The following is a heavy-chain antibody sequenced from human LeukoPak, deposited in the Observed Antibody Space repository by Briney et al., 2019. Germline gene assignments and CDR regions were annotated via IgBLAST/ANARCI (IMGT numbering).Heavy chain of an antibody. Sequence: ASVKVSCKASGYTFISYTMNWVRQAPGQGLEWMGWISAYNGNTNYAQKLQGRVTMTTDTSTSTAYMELRSLRSDDTAVYYCARVQEYYYDSSGYYRMSRDFDYWGQGTLVTVSS. V-gene: IGHV1-18*01. CDR3: ARVQEYYYDSSGYYRMSRDFDY. J-gene: IGHJ4*02. CDR1: GYTFISYT. CDR2: ISAYNGNT. D-gene: IGHD3-22*01.